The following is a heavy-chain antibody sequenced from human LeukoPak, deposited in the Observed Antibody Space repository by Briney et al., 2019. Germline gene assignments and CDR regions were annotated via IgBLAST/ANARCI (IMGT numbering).Heavy chain of an antibody. CDR3: ATPGSYYGY. CDR2: INHSGST. D-gene: IGHD1-26*01. V-gene: IGHV4-34*01. J-gene: IGHJ4*02. CDR1: GGSFSGYY. Sequence: SETLSLTCAVYGGSFSGYYWSWIRQPPGKGLEWIGEINHSGSTNYNPSLKSRVTISVDTSKNQFSLKLSSVTAADTAVYYCATPGSYYGYWGQGTLVTVSS.